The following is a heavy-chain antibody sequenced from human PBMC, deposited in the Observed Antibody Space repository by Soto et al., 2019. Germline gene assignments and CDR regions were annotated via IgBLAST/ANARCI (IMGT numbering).Heavy chain of an antibody. CDR3: AKSIVEAQTGPRYYGFDV. J-gene: IGHJ6*02. CDR1: GFTFSSYA. CDR2: ISYDGSNK. Sequence: GGSLRLSCAASGFTFSSYAMHWVRQAPGKGLEWVAVISYDGSNKYYADSVKGRFTISRDNSRNTQYLQMNSLRAEDTAVYYCAKSIVEAQTGPRYYGFDVWGQGTTVTVSS. D-gene: IGHD1-26*01. V-gene: IGHV3-30-3*02.